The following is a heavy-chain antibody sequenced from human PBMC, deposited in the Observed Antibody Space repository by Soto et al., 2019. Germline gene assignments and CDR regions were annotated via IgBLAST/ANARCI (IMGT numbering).Heavy chain of an antibody. J-gene: IGHJ3*02. CDR1: GGSISSSSYY. CDR2: IYYSGST. CDR3: ARLSLEEDIVVVVAVGAFDI. D-gene: IGHD2-15*01. V-gene: IGHV4-39*01. Sequence: PSETLSLTCTVSGGSISSSSYYWGWIRQPPGKGREWIGSIYYSGSTYYNPSLKSRVTISVDTSKNQFSLKLSSVTAADTAVYYCARLSLEEDIVVVVAVGAFDIWGQGTMVTVS.